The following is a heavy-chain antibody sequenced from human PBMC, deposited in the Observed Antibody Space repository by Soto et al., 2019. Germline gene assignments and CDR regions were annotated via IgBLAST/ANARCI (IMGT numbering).Heavy chain of an antibody. D-gene: IGHD4-17*01. CDR3: ARYSNGDYVDFDY. Sequence: QVQLVQSGGEVMKPGASVKVFCKASGYNFISYGFSWVRQAPGQGLEWMGWISAYSGDKNYAQSFQGRVTLTIDASTNIGYTELRDLRPDDTALYFCARYSNGDYVDFDYWGQGTLVSVSS. J-gene: IGHJ4*02. V-gene: IGHV1-18*04. CDR2: ISAYSGDK. CDR1: GYNFISYG.